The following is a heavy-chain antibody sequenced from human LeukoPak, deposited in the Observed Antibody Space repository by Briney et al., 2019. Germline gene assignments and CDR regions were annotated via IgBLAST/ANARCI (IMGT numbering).Heavy chain of an antibody. V-gene: IGHV4-39*01. CDR2: IYYSGST. J-gene: IGHJ4*02. D-gene: IGHD3-9*01. CDR1: GGSISSSSYY. CDR3: ARSMGPYYDILTGYYSGPSYFDY. Sequence: SETLSLTCTVSGGSISSSSYYWGRIRQPPGKGLEWIGSIYYSGSTYYNPSLKSRVTISVDTSKNQFSLKLSSVTAADTAVYYCARSMGPYYDILTGYYSGPSYFDYWGQGTLVTVSS.